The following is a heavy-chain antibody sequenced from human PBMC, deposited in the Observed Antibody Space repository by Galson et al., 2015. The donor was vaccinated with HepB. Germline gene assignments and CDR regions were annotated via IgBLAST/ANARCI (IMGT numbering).Heavy chain of an antibody. D-gene: IGHD6-19*01. CDR3: AKRDSSGWYYYYGMDV. CDR2: ISYDGSNK. CDR1: GFTFRSYG. Sequence: SLRLSCAASGFTFRSYGMHWVRQAPGKGLEWVAVISYDGSNKYYADSVKGRFTISRDNSKNTLYLQMNSLRAEDTAVYYCAKRDSSGWYYYYGMDVWGQGTTVTVSS. J-gene: IGHJ6*02. V-gene: IGHV3-30*18.